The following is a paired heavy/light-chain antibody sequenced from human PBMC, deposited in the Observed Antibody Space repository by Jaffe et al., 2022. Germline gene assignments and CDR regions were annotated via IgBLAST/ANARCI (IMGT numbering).Heavy chain of an antibody. CDR1: GFTFGDYA. Sequence: EVQLVESGGGLVQPGRSLRLSCTGSGFTFGDYAMYWVRQAPGKGLEWVGFIRRKAYGGTREYAASVEDRFSISRDDSKSIAYLQINSLKTEDTAVYYCSRDRDDGRGYYYVGYYLDYWGQGTLVTVSS. CDR2: IRRKAYGGTR. J-gene: IGHJ4*02. V-gene: IGHV3-49*04. CDR3: SRDRDDGRGYYYVGYYLDY. D-gene: IGHD3-22*01.
Light chain of an antibody. Sequence: QSALTQPPSASGSPGQSVTISCTGTSSDVGRYNSVSWYQQHPGKAPKLMIFEVSRRPSGVPDRFSGSKSDKTASLTVSGLQAEDEADYYCSSYAGSNNLVFGGGTKLTVL. J-gene: IGLJ2*01. CDR2: EVS. V-gene: IGLV2-8*01. CDR3: SSYAGSNNLV. CDR1: SSDVGRYNS.